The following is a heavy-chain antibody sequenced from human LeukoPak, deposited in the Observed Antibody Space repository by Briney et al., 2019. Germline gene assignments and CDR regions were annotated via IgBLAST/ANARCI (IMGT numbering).Heavy chain of an antibody. V-gene: IGHV3-9*01. CDR1: GFTFDDYA. CDR3: ARYCSSTSCAPAYYYYGMDV. CDR2: ISWNSGTI. D-gene: IGHD2-2*01. J-gene: IGHJ6*02. Sequence: GGSLRLSCAASGFTFDDYAMNWVRQAPGKGLEWVSGISWNSGTIGYADSVKGRFTISRDNAKNSLYLQMNSLRAEDTALYYCARYCSSTSCAPAYYYYGMDVWGQGTTVTVSS.